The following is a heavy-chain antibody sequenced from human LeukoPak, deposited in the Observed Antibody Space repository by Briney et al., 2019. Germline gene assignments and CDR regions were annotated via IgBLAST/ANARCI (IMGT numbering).Heavy chain of an antibody. V-gene: IGHV4-30-2*01. Sequence: SETLSLTCAVSGGSISSGGYSWSWIRQPPGKGLEWIGYIYHSGSTYYNPSLKSRVTISVDRSENQFSLKLSSVTAADTAVYYCARVHQYGDFDYWGQGTLVTVSS. D-gene: IGHD4-17*01. CDR3: ARVHQYGDFDY. CDR2: IYHSGST. J-gene: IGHJ4*02. CDR1: GGSISSGGYS.